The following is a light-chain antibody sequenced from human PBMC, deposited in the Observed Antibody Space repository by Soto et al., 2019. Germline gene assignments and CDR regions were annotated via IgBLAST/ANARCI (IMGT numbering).Light chain of an antibody. J-gene: IGKJ5*01. CDR1: EDINSR. V-gene: IGKV1-12*01. CDR2: AAF. Sequence: DIQMTQSPSSVSASVWDRVTSSCRASEDINSRLAWYQQKPGNAPKLLIYAAFILQSGVPSRFSGYGSGTDFTLSISSLQPEEFATYYCKQADSFPITFGKGKRLEIK. CDR3: KQADSFPIT.